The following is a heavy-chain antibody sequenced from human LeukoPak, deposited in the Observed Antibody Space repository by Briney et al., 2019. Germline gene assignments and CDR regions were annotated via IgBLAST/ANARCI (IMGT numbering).Heavy chain of an antibody. Sequence: GGPLRLSCAASGFTFSSYALYWVRQAPGKGLEWVALMSHDGSNEYYADSVKGRFTVSRDNSKNTLYLQMNSLRAEDTAVYYCARGHGWNYARATFDPWGQGTLVTVSS. CDR2: MSHDGSNE. J-gene: IGHJ5*02. CDR1: GFTFSSYA. V-gene: IGHV3-30-3*01. D-gene: IGHD1-7*01. CDR3: ARGHGWNYARATFDP.